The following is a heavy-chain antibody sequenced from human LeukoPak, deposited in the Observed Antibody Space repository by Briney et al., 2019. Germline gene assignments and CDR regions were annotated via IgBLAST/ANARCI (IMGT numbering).Heavy chain of an antibody. CDR1: GFSFSSYA. CDR3: AKAALKGSMVRATEGPVDY. V-gene: IGHV3-23*01. J-gene: IGHJ4*02. Sequence: GGSLRLSCAASGFSFSSYAMNWVRQAPGKGLEWVAVISGSGGGKHYADSVKGRFTVSRDNSKNTLYLQMNSLRSEDTAAYYCAKAALKGSMVRATEGPVDYWGQRTLVTVSS. D-gene: IGHD3-10*01. CDR2: ISGSGGGK.